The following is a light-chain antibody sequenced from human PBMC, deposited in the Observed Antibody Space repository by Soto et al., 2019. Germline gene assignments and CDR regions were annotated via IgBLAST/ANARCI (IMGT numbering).Light chain of an antibody. V-gene: IGLV2-14*01. J-gene: IGLJ1*01. Sequence: QSVLTQPASVSGSPVQSITISCTGTSRDVGGYNYVSGYQQHPGKAPKLMIYDVSNRPSGVSNRFSGSKSGNTASLTISGLQAEDEADYYCSSYTSSSTLVFGTGTKLTVL. CDR1: SRDVGGYNY. CDR3: SSYTSSSTLV. CDR2: DVS.